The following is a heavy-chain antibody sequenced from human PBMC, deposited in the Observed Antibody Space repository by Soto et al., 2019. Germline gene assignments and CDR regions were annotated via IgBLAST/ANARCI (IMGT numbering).Heavy chain of an antibody. V-gene: IGHV3-30*04. CDR1: GFTFSPYT. CDR2: ISYDGTGK. D-gene: IGHD2-21*02. Sequence: QVQLVESGGGVVQPGTSLGLSCAVSGFTFSPYTMRWVRQAPGKGLEWVAVISYDGTGKYYADSVKGRFTISRDNSKNTLYLQMNSLRPEDTSVYYCARGGGFCGGDCYKGGVDYWGQGTLVTVSS. J-gene: IGHJ4*02. CDR3: ARGGGFCGGDCYKGGVDY.